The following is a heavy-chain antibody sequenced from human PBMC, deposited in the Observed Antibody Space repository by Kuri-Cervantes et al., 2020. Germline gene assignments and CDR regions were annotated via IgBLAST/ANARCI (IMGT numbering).Heavy chain of an antibody. CDR2: IYPGDSGT. CDR3: ARLGSSSWYGADYYYYYGMDV. D-gene: IGHD6-13*01. CDR1: GYSFTSYW. V-gene: IGHV5-51*01. J-gene: IGHJ6*02. Sequence: GGSLRLSCKGSGYSFTSYWIGWVRQMPGKGLEWMGIIYPGDSGTRYSPSFQGQVTISADKSISTAYLQWSSLKASDTAMYYCARLGSSSWYGADYYYYYGMDVWGQGTTVTVSS.